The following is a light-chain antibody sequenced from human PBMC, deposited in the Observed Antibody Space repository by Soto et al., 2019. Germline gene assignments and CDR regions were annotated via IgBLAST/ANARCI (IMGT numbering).Light chain of an antibody. CDR1: RSNIGDNA. Sequence: QSVLTQPPSVSAAPRQRVAISCSGSRSNIGDNAVNWYQPLPGQAPKLLIYYDDLLPSGVSDRFSGSKSGTSASLAISELRSEDEADYFCAAWDDSLNGFVFGTGTKLTVL. V-gene: IGLV1-36*01. J-gene: IGLJ1*01. CDR2: YDD. CDR3: AAWDDSLNGFV.